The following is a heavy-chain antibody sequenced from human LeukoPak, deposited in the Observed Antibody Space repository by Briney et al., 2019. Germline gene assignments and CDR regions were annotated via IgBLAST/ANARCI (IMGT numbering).Heavy chain of an antibody. CDR3: ARDRYCSGGSCSDWFDP. CDR1: GFTVSSNY. Sequence: GGSLGLSCAASGFTVSSNYMSWVRQAPGKGLEWVSVIYSGGSTYYADSVKGRFTISRDNSKNTLYLQMNSLRAEDTAVYYCARDRYCSGGSCSDWFDPWGQGTLVTVSS. D-gene: IGHD2-15*01. CDR2: IYSGGST. J-gene: IGHJ5*02. V-gene: IGHV3-66*02.